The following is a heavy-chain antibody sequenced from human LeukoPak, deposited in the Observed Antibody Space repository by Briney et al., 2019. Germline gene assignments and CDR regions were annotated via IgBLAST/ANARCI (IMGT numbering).Heavy chain of an antibody. CDR3: AKGSESFPRGYFDY. Sequence: PGGSLRLSCVASGFSFRSYAMTWVRQAPGKGLEWVSTFSGSGGSTYYTDSVKGRFTIARDDSKNTVFLQLNSLRDEDTAVYYCAKGSESFPRGYFDYWGQGTLVTVSS. CDR2: FSGSGGST. CDR1: GFSFRSYA. V-gene: IGHV3-23*01. D-gene: IGHD1-26*01. J-gene: IGHJ4*02.